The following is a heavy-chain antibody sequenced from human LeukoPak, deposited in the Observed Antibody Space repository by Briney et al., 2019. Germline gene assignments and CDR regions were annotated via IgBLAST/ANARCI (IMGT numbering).Heavy chain of an antibody. D-gene: IGHD3-22*01. Sequence: PGGSLRLSCAASGFTFSSYAMSWVRQAPGKGLEWVSAISSSGSTIYYADSVKGRFTISRDNAKNSLYLQMNSLRAEDTAVYYCARAYYDSSGYYYYYYMDVWGKGTTVTVSS. V-gene: IGHV3-48*04. CDR2: ISSSGSTI. CDR1: GFTFSSYA. J-gene: IGHJ6*03. CDR3: ARAYYDSSGYYYYYYMDV.